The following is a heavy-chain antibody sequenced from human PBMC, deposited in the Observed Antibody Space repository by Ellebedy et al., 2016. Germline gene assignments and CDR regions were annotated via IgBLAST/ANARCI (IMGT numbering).Heavy chain of an antibody. V-gene: IGHV4-59*01. CDR1: GGSISSYY. CDR3: ARGPFNYYGSGSSQFDP. CDR2: IYYSAST. Sequence: SETLSLTCTVSGGSISSYYWSWIRQPPGKGLEWIGYIYYSASTNYNPSLKSRVTISVDTSKNQFSLKLSSVTAADTAVYYCARGPFNYYGSGSSQFDPWGQGTLVTVSS. D-gene: IGHD3-10*01. J-gene: IGHJ5*02.